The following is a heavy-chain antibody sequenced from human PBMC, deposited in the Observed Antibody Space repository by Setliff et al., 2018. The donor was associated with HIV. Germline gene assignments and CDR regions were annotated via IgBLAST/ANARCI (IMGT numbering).Heavy chain of an antibody. D-gene: IGHD3-22*01. J-gene: IGHJ4*02. CDR1: GYTFSGYY. V-gene: IGHV1-2*04. CDR3: ARGPRSYDSSYYFDY. CDR2: INLNSGGT. Sequence: GASVKVSCKASGYTFSGYYMHWVRQAPGQGLEWMGWINLNSGGTNYAQKFQGWVTMTRDTSIITAYMQLDRLGSDDTAVYYCARGPRSYDSSYYFDYWGQGTLVTVSS.